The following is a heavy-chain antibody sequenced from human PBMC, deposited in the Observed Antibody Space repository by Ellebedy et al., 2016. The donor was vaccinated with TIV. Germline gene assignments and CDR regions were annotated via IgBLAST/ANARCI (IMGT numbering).Heavy chain of an antibody. V-gene: IGHV3-74*01. CDR3: ATNRRVGSIDY. J-gene: IGHJ4*02. CDR1: GFIFSDHW. Sequence: GESLKISCAASGFIFSDHWMHWVRQAPGKGLEWVSRSKPDGSLTNYADSVRGRLTMSRDNAKNTAYLQMNSLRAEDTAVYYCATNRRVGSIDYWGQGTLVTVSS. D-gene: IGHD1-26*01. CDR2: SKPDGSLT.